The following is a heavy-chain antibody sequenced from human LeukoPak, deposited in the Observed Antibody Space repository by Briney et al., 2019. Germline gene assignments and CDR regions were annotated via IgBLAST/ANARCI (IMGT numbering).Heavy chain of an antibody. CDR2: IYYSGST. Sequence: SETLSLTCTVSGDSISSYYWSWIRQPPGKGLEWIGYIYYSGSTNYNPSLKSRVTISIDTSKNQFSLNLSSVTAADTAVYYCARGARGAGYNFDYWGQGTLVTVSS. J-gene: IGHJ4*02. V-gene: IGHV4-59*01. CDR3: ARGARGAGYNFDY. CDR1: GDSISSYY. D-gene: IGHD5-24*01.